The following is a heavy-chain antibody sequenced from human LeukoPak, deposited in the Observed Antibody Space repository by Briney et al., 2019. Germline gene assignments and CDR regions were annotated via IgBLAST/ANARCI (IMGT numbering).Heavy chain of an antibody. D-gene: IGHD2-2*01. J-gene: IGHJ4*02. CDR2: IYYSGST. CDR1: GGSISSGDYY. CDR3: ARADPSSTSLDY. V-gene: IGHV4-30-4*01. Sequence: PSQTLSLTCTVSGGSISSGDYYWSWIRQPPGKGLEWIGYIYYSGSTYYNPSLKSRVTISVDTSKNQFSLKLSSVTAADTAVYYCARADPSSTSLDYWGQGTLVTVSS.